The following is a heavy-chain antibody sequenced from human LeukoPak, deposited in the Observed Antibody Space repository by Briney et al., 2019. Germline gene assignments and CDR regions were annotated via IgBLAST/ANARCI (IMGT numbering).Heavy chain of an antibody. V-gene: IGHV3-66*03. CDR2: IYNNANT. J-gene: IGHJ4*02. CDR1: GFTVSNNY. CDR3: VKDRWVDH. D-gene: IGHD6-13*01. Sequence: GGSLRLSCAASGFTVSNNYMTWVRQAPGKGLEWVSVIYNNANTYYADSVKGRFTISRDNSKNTLYLQMSSLRPEDTAVYYCVKDRWVDHWGQGTLVTVSS.